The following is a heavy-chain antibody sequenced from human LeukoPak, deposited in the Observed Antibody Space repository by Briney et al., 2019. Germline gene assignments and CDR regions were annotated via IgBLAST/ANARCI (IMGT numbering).Heavy chain of an antibody. J-gene: IGHJ5*02. D-gene: IGHD3-10*01. Sequence: GASVKVSCKASGYTFTGYYMHWVRQAPGQGLEWMGWISAYNGNTNYAQKLQGRVTMTTDTSTSTAYMELRSLRSDDTAVYYCARGGYYGSGSYYKGAHWFDPWGQGTLVTVSS. CDR2: ISAYNGNT. CDR3: ARGGYYGSGSYYKGAHWFDP. V-gene: IGHV1-18*04. CDR1: GYTFTGYY.